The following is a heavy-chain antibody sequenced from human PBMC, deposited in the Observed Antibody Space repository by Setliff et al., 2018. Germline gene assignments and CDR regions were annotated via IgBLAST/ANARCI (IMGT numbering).Heavy chain of an antibody. J-gene: IGHJ4*02. Sequence: ASVKVSCKASGYTFTNYDINWVRQATGQGLEWMGWINPNSGNTGYAQNFQGRVTMTRNTSISTAYMELSSLRSEDTAVYYCARESTAKNFWGEYSDYWGQGTLGTV. CDR1: GYTFTNYD. CDR2: INPNSGNT. V-gene: IGHV1-8*02. CDR3: ARESTAKNFWGEYSDY. D-gene: IGHD3-3*01.